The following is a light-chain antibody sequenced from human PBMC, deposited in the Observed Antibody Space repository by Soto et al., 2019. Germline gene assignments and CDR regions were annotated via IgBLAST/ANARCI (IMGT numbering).Light chain of an antibody. CDR3: QQYYSYPRVT. J-gene: IGKJ3*01. CDR2: AAS. V-gene: IGKV1-8*01. CDR1: QGISSY. Sequence: AIRMTQSPSSFSASTGDRVTITCRASQGISSYLAWYQQKPGKAPKFLIYAASTLQSGVPSRFSGSGSGTDFTLTISCLQSEDFATYYCQQYYSYPRVTFGPGTKVDIK.